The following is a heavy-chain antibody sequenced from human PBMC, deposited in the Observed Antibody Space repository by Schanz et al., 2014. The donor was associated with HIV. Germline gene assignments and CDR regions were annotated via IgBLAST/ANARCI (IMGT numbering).Heavy chain of an antibody. Sequence: EVQLVETGGGLIQPGGSLRLSCAASGFIVSSNYMSWVRQAPGKGLEWVSVLYTGDSTYYTDSVKGRFTISRDISKNTLYLQMNSRRAEDTAVYYCVRSGHLRSDPFDYWGQGALVSVSS. J-gene: IGHJ4*02. CDR1: GFIVSSNY. V-gene: IGHV3-53*02. CDR2: LYTGDST. CDR3: VRSGHLRSDPFDY. D-gene: IGHD3-16*01.